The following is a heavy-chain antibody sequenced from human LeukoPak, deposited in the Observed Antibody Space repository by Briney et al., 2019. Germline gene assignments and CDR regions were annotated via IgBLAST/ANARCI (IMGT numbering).Heavy chain of an antibody. D-gene: IGHD2-21*02. V-gene: IGHV1-2*02. CDR3: ARDTGGGVVTGPFDY. Sequence: ASVKVSCQASGYTFSDYYMHWVRQAPGQGLEWMGWINPNSSDTNYAQEFQGRVTMTRDTSISTAYMELSSLTFDDTAMYYCARDTGGGVVTGPFDYWGQGTLVTVSS. J-gene: IGHJ4*02. CDR2: INPNSSDT. CDR1: GYTFSDYY.